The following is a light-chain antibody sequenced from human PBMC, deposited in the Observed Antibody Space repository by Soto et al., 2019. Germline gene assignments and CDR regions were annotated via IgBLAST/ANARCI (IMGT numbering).Light chain of an antibody. J-gene: IGLJ2*01. V-gene: IGLV4-69*01. CDR2: LNSDGSH. Sequence: VLTQSPSASASLGTSVKLTCTLSSGHSTYAIAWHQQQPEKGPRYLMKLNSDGSHNRGDGIPDRFSGSSSGAERYLTISSLQSEDDADYYCQTWGTGIPVFGGGTKLTVL. CDR1: SGHSTYA. CDR3: QTWGTGIPV.